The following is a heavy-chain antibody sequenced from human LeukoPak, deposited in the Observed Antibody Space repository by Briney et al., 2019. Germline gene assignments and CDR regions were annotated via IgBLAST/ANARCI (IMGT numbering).Heavy chain of an antibody. CDR1: GGSIISGGSY. Sequence: SETLSLTCTVSGGSIISGGSYWGWIRQPPGKGLEWIGSIYYSGITYYNPSLKSRVTISVDTSKNQFSLKLSSVTAADTAVYYCARSVPDYYDSSGYFDYWGQGTLVTVSS. V-gene: IGHV4-39*07. CDR3: ARSVPDYYDSSGYFDY. D-gene: IGHD3-22*01. CDR2: IYYSGIT. J-gene: IGHJ4*02.